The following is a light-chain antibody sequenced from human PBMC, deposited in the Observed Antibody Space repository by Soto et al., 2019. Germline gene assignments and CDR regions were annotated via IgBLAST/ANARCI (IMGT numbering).Light chain of an antibody. CDR1: QSVSNW. J-gene: IGKJ3*01. CDR3: QHYNGTPST. Sequence: DIQMTQSPSTLSASVGDRVTITCRASQSVSNWMAWYQQKPGKAPNLLIYQAFNVETGVSSRFSGGGSGTEFTLTISRLKPDDFATYYCQHYNGTPSTFGPVTKVDIK. V-gene: IGKV1-5*03. CDR2: QAF.